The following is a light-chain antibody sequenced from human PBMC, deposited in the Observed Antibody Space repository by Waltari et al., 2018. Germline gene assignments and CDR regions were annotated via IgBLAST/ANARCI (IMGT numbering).Light chain of an antibody. V-gene: IGLV3-10*01. CDR2: EDS. CDR3: YSTDSSGNPS. J-gene: IGLJ1*01. CDR1: PLSQQY. Sequence: SYELTQPPSVSVSPGQTARITCSGDPLSQQYTYSHQQKSGQAPVAVIYEDSKRSSGIPDGFSGSRSGTMATLTITGAQEEDEADYYCYSTDSSGNPSFGTGTKVTVL.